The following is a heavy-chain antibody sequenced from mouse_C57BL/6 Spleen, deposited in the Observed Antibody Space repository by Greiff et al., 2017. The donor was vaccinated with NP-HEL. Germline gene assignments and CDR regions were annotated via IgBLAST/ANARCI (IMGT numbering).Heavy chain of an antibody. CDR1: GYSFTSYY. CDR3: ARSYYGSSTFDY. D-gene: IGHD1-1*01. Sequence: VQLQQSGPELVKPGASVKISCKASGYSFTSYYIHWVKQRPGQGLEWIGWIYPGSGNTKYNEKFKGKATLTADTSSSTAYMQLSSLTSEDSAVYYCARSYYGSSTFDYWGQGTTLTVSS. J-gene: IGHJ2*01. CDR2: IYPGSGNT. V-gene: IGHV1-66*01.